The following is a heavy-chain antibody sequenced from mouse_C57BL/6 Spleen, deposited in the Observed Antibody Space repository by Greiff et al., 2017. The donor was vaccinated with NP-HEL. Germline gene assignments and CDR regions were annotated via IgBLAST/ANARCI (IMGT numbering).Heavy chain of an antibody. CDR2: IDPSDSET. J-gene: IGHJ3*01. V-gene: IGHV1-52*01. Sequence: QVQLQQSGAELVRPGSSVKLSCKASGYTFTSYWMHWVKQRPIQGLEWIGNIDPSDSETHYIQKFKDKATLTVDKSSSTASMQLSSLTSEDSAVYYCARSYYSNYGWFAYWGQGTLVTVSA. D-gene: IGHD2-5*01. CDR3: ARSYYSNYGWFAY. CDR1: GYTFTSYW.